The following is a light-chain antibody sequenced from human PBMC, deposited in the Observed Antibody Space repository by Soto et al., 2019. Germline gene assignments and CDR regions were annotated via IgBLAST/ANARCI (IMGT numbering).Light chain of an antibody. CDR1: SSDVGGYKY. Sequence: QSALTQPASVSGSPGQSITISCTGTSSDVGGYKYVSWYQQHPGKAPKVMIYEVSNRPSGVSNRFSGSKSGSTASLTISGLQAEDEADYYCSSYASSGAWVFGGGTKLTVL. CDR2: EVS. CDR3: SSYASSGAWV. J-gene: IGLJ3*02. V-gene: IGLV2-14*01.